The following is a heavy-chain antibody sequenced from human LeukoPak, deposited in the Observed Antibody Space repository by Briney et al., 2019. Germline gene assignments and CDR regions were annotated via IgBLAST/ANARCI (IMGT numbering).Heavy chain of an antibody. Sequence: GGSLRLSCEASGFTFSNHAMHWVRQAPRKGLEWVSTISNTSDVTSYADSVKGRFTISRDNSKNTLYLEMDSLRGEDTAVYYCARAYDSSWHNFDYWGQGSLVTVSS. J-gene: IGHJ4*02. V-gene: IGHV3-23*01. D-gene: IGHD6-13*01. CDR2: ISNTSDVT. CDR1: GFTFSNHA. CDR3: ARAYDSSWHNFDY.